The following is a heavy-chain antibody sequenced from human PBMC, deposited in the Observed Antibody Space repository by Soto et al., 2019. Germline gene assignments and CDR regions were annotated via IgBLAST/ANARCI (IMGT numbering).Heavy chain of an antibody. V-gene: IGHV4-4*07. CDR3: VRGGGRDSRSMYYDNGMDV. J-gene: IGHJ6*02. D-gene: IGHD2-15*01. CDR1: GGSISEFY. CDR2: IYGSGSLYASGTT. Sequence: QVQLQESDPGLVRPSETLSLTCTVSGGSISEFYWSWIRQPAGKGMEWFGRIYGSGSLYASGTTLHNPSLTSRITMAVDMSKNQVSLKLTSVTAADTAVYYCVRGGGRDSRSMYYDNGMDVWGQGTPVTVSS.